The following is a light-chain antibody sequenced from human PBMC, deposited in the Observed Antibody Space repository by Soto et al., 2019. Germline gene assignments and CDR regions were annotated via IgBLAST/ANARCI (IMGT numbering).Light chain of an antibody. CDR1: SSDFGAYDF. CDR3: TSYTSSNTLYV. V-gene: IGLV2-14*01. CDR2: DVS. J-gene: IGLJ1*01. Sequence: QSALTQPASVSGSPGQSITISRTGTSSDFGAYDFVSWYQQHPDKAPKLMIYDVSNRPSGVSDRFSGSKSDNTASLTISGLLAEDEADYYCTSYTSSNTLYVFGTGTKVTVL.